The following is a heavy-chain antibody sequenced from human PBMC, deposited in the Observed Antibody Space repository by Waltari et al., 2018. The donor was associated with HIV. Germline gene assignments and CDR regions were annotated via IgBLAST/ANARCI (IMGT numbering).Heavy chain of an antibody. CDR2: IYWGDDK. J-gene: IGHJ2*01. V-gene: IGHV2-5*02. CDR3: AHRLRDFPLDWYYDL. CDR1: GFSLSTSGVA. Sequence: QITLKESGPTLVKPTQTLTLTCTFSGFSLSTSGVAVGWIRQPPGKALEWLALIYWGDDKRYSPSLKSRLTITKDTSKNQVVLTMTNMDPVDTATYHCAHRLRDFPLDWYYDLWGRGTLVTVSS.